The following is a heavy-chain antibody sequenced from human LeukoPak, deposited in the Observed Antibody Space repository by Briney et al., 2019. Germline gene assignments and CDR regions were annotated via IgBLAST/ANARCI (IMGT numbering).Heavy chain of an antibody. CDR3: ARDFGIAASPGFWYNWFDP. J-gene: IGHJ5*02. CDR2: INPNSGGT. CDR1: GYTFTGYY. D-gene: IGHD6-6*01. V-gene: IGHV1-2*06. Sequence: ASVKVSCKASGYTFTGYYMHWVRQAPGQGLEWMGRINPNSGGTNYAQKFQGRVTMTRDTSISTAYMELSRLRSDDTAVYYCARDFGIAASPGFWYNWFDPWGQGTLVTVSS.